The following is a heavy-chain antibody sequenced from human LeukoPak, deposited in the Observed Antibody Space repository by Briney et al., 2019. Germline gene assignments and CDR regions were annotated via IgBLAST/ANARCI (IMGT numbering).Heavy chain of an antibody. CDR3: ASAYQDTAPFDQ. CDR1: GFTFSNYW. D-gene: IGHD2-2*01. V-gene: IGHV3-74*01. J-gene: IGHJ5*02. CDR2: INSDGIST. Sequence: PGGSLRLSCAASGFTFSNYWMHWVRQAPGKGLEWVSRINSDGISTTYVDSVKGRFTISRDNADNTLNLQMHSLRAEDTAVYYCASAYQDTAPFDQWGQGTLVTVSS.